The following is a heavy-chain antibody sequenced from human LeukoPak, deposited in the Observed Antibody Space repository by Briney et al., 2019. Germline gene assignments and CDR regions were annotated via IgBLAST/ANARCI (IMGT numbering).Heavy chain of an antibody. V-gene: IGHV1-69*04. CDR3: ARDRFGVVLPLYYYYYMDV. Sequence: SVKVSCKASGGTFSSYTISWVRQAPGQGLEWMGRIITILGIANYAQKFQGRVTITADKSTSTAYMELSSLRSEDTAVYYCARDRFGVVLPLYYYYYMDVWGKGTTVTVSS. CDR1: GGTFSSYT. CDR2: IITILGIA. D-gene: IGHD3-3*01. J-gene: IGHJ6*03.